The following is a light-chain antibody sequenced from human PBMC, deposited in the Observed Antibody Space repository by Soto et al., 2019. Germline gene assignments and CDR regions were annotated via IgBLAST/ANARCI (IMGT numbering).Light chain of an antibody. CDR1: QSVSSSY. V-gene: IGKV3D-20*02. CDR2: GAS. J-gene: IGKJ5*01. Sequence: EIVLTQSPGTLSLSPGERATLSCRASQSVSSSYLAWYQQKPGQAPRLLIYGASNRATGIPARFSGSGSGTDFTLTISSLEPEDFAVYYCQQRSNWITFGQGTLLEIK. CDR3: QQRSNWIT.